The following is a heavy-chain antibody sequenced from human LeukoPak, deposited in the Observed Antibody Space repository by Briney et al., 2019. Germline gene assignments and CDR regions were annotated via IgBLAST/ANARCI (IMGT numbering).Heavy chain of an antibody. Sequence: PGRSLRLSCAASGFTFSSYGMHWVRQAPGKGLEWVAVISYDGTNKYYADSVKGRFTISRDNSKNTLYLQMNSLRAEDTAVYYCARESRGYYDSSGLNYWGQGTLVTVSS. J-gene: IGHJ4*02. V-gene: IGHV3-30*03. CDR3: ARESRGYYDSSGLNY. CDR1: GFTFSSYG. CDR2: ISYDGTNK. D-gene: IGHD3-22*01.